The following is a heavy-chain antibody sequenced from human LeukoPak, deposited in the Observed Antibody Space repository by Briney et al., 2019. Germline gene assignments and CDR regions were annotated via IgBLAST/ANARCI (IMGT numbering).Heavy chain of an antibody. V-gene: IGHV4-61*02. D-gene: IGHD2-2*01. CDR3: ARGDIVVVPAAPAPAFDI. J-gene: IGHJ3*02. CDR2: IYTSGST. CDR1: GGSISSGSYY. Sequence: SQTLSLTCTVSGGSISSGSYYWSWIRQPAGKGLEWIGRIYTSGSTNYNPSLKSRVTISVDTSKNQFSLKLSSVTAADTAVYYCARGDIVVVPAAPAPAFDIWGRGTMVTVSS.